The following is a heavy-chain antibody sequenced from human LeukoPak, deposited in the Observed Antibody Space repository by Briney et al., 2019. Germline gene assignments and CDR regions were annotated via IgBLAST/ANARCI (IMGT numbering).Heavy chain of an antibody. CDR2: INPNSGGT. J-gene: IGHJ6*02. CDR1: GYTFTDYY. Sequence: EASVKVSCKASGYTFTDYYMHWVRQAPGQGLEWMGWINPNSGGTNYAQKFQGWVTLTRDTSISTAYMELRRLRSDDTAVYYCARSGTMDVWGQGTTVTVSS. CDR3: ARSGTMDV. V-gene: IGHV1-2*04.